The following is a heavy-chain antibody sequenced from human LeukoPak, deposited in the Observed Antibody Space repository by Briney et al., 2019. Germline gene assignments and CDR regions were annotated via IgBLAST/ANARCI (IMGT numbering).Heavy chain of an antibody. V-gene: IGHV1-24*01. CDR3: ATPARTSCCYIDYYYGMDV. J-gene: IGHJ6*02. CDR1: GYTLSELS. D-gene: IGHD2-2*01. CDR2: FNPEDGET. Sequence: ASVKVSCKVSGYTLSELSMHWVRQAPGKGLEWMGGFNPEDGETIYTQNLQGRVIMTEDTSTDTAYMELSSLRSEDTAVYYCATPARTSCCYIDYYYGMDVWGQGTTVTVSS.